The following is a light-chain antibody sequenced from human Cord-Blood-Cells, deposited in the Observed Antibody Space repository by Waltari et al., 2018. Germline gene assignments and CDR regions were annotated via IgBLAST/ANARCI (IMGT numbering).Light chain of an antibody. Sequence: DIQMTQSPSSLSASVGDRVTITCRASQSISSYLNWYQQKPGKAPKLLIYAASSLQSGVPSRFIVSGSGTDFTLTISSLQPEEFATYYCQQSDSTLRTFGQGTKVEIK. J-gene: IGKJ1*01. CDR1: QSISSY. CDR2: AAS. CDR3: QQSDSTLRT. V-gene: IGKV1-39*01.